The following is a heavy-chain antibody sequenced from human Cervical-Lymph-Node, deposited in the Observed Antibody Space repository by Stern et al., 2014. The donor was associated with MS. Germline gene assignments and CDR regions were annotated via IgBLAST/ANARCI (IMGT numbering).Heavy chain of an antibody. D-gene: IGHD7-27*01. J-gene: IGHJ4*02. CDR2: ISLDGRNR. V-gene: IGHV3-30*18. Sequence: VQLVESGGGVVQPGRSLRLSCAVSGFIFSNYGMHWVRQAPGKGLEWVAVISLDGRNRDSAAGVKGRFTISRDNSKDTLSLQMNSVRLEDTAVYYGAKDRGEFHRPLGIADYWGQGTLVTVSS. CDR1: GFIFSNYG. CDR3: AKDRGEFHRPLGIADY.